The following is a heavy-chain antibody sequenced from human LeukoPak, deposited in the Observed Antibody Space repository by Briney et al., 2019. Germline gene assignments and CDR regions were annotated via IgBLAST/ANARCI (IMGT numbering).Heavy chain of an antibody. V-gene: IGHV3-NL1*01. Sequence: GGSLRLSCAASGFTFSSYGMHWVRQAPGKGLVWVSRINSDGRSTAYADSVKGRFTISRDNSKNTLYLQMNSLRAEVTAVYYCARAMVYAIFDYWGQGTLVTVSS. J-gene: IGHJ4*02. CDR1: GFTFSSYG. CDR2: INSDGRST. CDR3: ARAMVYAIFDY. D-gene: IGHD2-8*01.